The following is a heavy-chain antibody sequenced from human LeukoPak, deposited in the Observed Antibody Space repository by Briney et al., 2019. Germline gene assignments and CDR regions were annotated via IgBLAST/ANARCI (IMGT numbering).Heavy chain of an antibody. V-gene: IGHV4-34*01. J-gene: IGHJ4*02. CDR2: INHSGST. CDR3: ARLSRPGYCSGGTCPPDY. Sequence: SETLSLTCAVYGGSFSGYYWSWIRQPPGKGLEWIGEINHSGSTNYNPSLKSRVTISVDTSKNQFSLKVSSVTAANTAVYYCARLSRPGYCSGGTCPPDYWGQGTLVTVSS. D-gene: IGHD2-15*01. CDR1: GGSFSGYY.